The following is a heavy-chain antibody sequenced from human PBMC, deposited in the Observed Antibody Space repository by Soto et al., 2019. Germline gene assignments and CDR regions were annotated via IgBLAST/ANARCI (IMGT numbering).Heavy chain of an antibody. Sequence: PSETLSLTCTVSGGSISSGGYYWSWIRQHPGKGLEWIGYIYYSGSTYYNPSLKSRVTISVDTSKNQFSLKLSSVTAEDTAVYYCAKDVDYGGNPWGHWGQGTLVTVSS. CDR3: AKDVDYGGNPWGH. D-gene: IGHD4-17*01. J-gene: IGHJ4*02. V-gene: IGHV4-31*03. CDR2: IYYSGST. CDR1: GGSISSGGYY.